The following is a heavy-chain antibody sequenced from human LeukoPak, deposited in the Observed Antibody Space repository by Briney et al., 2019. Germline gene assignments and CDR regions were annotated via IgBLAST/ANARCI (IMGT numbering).Heavy chain of an antibody. Sequence: PGGSLRLSCAAMASEFTFSLYDINWVRLTPGRGLEWVSSISSNGFYKDYADSVKGRFTISRDNARKSLYLQMDSLRIEDTAVYYYARRFARRVGPASIQYNILDVWGTGTTISVSP. V-gene: IGHV3-21*01. J-gene: IGHJ6*04. CDR1: EFTFSLYD. CDR2: ISSNGFYK. CDR3: ARRFARRVGPASIQYNILDV. D-gene: IGHD2-2*02.